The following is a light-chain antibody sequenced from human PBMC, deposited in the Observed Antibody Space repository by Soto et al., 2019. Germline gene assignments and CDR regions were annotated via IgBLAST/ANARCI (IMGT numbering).Light chain of an antibody. CDR2: DNN. Sequence: QSVLTQPPSVSAAPGQRVTISCSGSSSNIGNNSVSWYQQLPGTAPKLLIFDNNKQPSGIPDRFSGSKSGTSATLGITGRQTGDEADYYCGTWYSSLSAVVFGGGTKLTVL. V-gene: IGLV1-51*01. J-gene: IGLJ2*01. CDR3: GTWYSSLSAVV. CDR1: SSNIGNNS.